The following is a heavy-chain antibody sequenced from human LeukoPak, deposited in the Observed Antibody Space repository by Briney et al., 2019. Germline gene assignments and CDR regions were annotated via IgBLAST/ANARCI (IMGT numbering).Heavy chain of an antibody. Sequence: ASVKVSCKASGYTFTSYGIIWVRQAPRQGLEWMGWISAYNGNTNYAQKLQGRVTMTTDTSTSTAYMELRSLRSDDTAVYYCARDYYDSSNNAFDIWGQGTMVTVSS. J-gene: IGHJ3*02. CDR2: ISAYNGNT. CDR3: ARDYYDSSNNAFDI. D-gene: IGHD3-22*01. V-gene: IGHV1-18*01. CDR1: GYTFTSYG.